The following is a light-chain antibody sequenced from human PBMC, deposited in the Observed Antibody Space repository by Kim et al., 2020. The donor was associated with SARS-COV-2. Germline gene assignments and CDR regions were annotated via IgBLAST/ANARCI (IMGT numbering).Light chain of an antibody. V-gene: IGKV1-5*03. J-gene: IGKJ1*01. CDR3: QQYHNYPLT. CDR2: TAS. Sequence: ASVGDRVTITCRASQSISNWLAWYQQKPGKAPNLLIYTASSLESGAPSRFSGSGSGTEFTLTISSLQPDDFATYYCQQYHNYPLTFGQGTKVDIK. CDR1: QSISNW.